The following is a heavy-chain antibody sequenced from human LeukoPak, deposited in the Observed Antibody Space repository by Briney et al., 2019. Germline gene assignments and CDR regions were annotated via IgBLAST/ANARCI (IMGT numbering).Heavy chain of an antibody. CDR1: GFTVSSNS. CDR2: IYSDNT. J-gene: IGHJ4*02. D-gene: IGHD4/OR15-4a*01. Sequence: PGGSLRLPCTVSGFTVSSNSMSWVRQAPGKGLECVSFIYSDNTHYSDSVKGRFTISRDNSKNALYLQMNSLRAEDTAVYYCARRAGAYSHPYDYWGQGTLVTVSS. CDR3: ARRAGAYSHPYDY. V-gene: IGHV3-53*01.